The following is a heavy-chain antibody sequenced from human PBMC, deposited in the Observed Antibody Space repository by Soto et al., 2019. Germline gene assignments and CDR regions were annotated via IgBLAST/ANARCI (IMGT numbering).Heavy chain of an antibody. Sequence: EVQLLESGGGLVQPGGSLRLSCEGSGFTFGNYAMSWVRQAPGTGLEWVSGIGASGAGTYYADSVMGRFTISRDNSKNTLHLQMNSLRAEDTAVYYCALRKTGSYFDYWGQGTLVTVSS. CDR2: IGASGAGT. D-gene: IGHD1-26*01. CDR1: GFTFGNYA. J-gene: IGHJ4*02. V-gene: IGHV3-23*01. CDR3: ALRKTGSYFDY.